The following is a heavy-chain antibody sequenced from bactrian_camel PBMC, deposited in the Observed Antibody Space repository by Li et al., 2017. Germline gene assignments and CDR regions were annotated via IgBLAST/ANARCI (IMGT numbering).Heavy chain of an antibody. CDR1: GLTFSYYD. Sequence: VQLVESGGGSGQAGGSLRLSCVVSGLTFSYYDMSWVRQVPGKGLEWVAAINSGGGNTYYADSVKGRFTISRNNAKNMLYLQMNSLRSEDTAVYFCAASRSPLCFGLLARVYNYWGQVTQV. V-gene: IGHV3S40*01. J-gene: IGHJ4*01. D-gene: IGHD3*01. CDR2: INSGGGNT. CDR3: AASRSPLCFGLLARVYNY.